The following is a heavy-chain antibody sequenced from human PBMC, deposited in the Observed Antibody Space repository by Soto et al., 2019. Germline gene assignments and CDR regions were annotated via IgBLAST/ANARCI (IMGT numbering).Heavy chain of an antibody. Sequence: PGWSLRLSCAASGFSFSNYAMHWVRQTPDKGLEWVAVMSHDGSSSFYADSVKGRFTISRDNSKTTLYLQMNSLSTEDTAVYYCARDFPYCGSTSCYSAAPKYWGQGALVTVSS. CDR1: GFSFSNYA. D-gene: IGHD2-2*01. CDR2: MSHDGSSS. V-gene: IGHV3-30-3*01. CDR3: ARDFPYCGSTSCYSAAPKY. J-gene: IGHJ4*02.